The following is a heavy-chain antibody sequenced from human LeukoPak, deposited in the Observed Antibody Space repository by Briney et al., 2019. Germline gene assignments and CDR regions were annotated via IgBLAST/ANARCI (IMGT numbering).Heavy chain of an antibody. CDR1: GFTFSTYA. CDR3: AREDSNGYYDY. V-gene: IGHV3-23*01. D-gene: IGHD3-22*01. Sequence: GGSLRLSCTASGFTFSTYAMNWLRQAPGKGLGWVSAISGSDGNTYYADSVKGRFTMSRDNSKNTVYLQMNSLRAEDTAVYYCAREDSNGYYDYWGQGTLVTVPS. CDR2: ISGSDGNT. J-gene: IGHJ4*02.